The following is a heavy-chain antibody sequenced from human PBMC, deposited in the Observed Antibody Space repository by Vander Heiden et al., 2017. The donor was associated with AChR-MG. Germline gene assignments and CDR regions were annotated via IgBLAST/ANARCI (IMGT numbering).Heavy chain of an antibody. J-gene: IGHJ6*03. CDR2: IIPIFGTA. V-gene: IGHV1-69*01. Sequence: QVQLVQSGAEVKKPGSSVKVSCKASGGTFSSYAISWVRQAPGQGLEWMVGIIPIFGTANYAQKFQDRVTITADDSTSTAYMELRSLRSDDTTVYYCATASPAPPDYYYYYYMDVWGKGTTVTVSS. CDR3: ATASPAPPDYYYYYYMDV. CDR1: GGTFSSYA.